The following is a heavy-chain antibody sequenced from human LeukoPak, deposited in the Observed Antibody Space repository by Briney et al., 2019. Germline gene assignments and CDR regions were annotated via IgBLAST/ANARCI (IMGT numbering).Heavy chain of an antibody. CDR1: GFTFSSYD. Sequence: GGSLRLSCAASGFTFSSYDMHWVRQATGKGLEWVSAIGTAGDTYYPGSVKGRFTISRENAKNSLYLQMNSLRAGDTAVYYCARERIAADPPNWYFDLWGRGTLVTVSS. CDR2: IGTAGDT. D-gene: IGHD6-13*01. J-gene: IGHJ2*01. V-gene: IGHV3-13*01. CDR3: ARERIAADPPNWYFDL.